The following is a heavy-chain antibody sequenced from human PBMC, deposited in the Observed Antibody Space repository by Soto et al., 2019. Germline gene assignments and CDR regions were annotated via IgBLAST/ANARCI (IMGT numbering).Heavy chain of an antibody. D-gene: IGHD4-17*01. Sequence: LVQSGAEAKKPGTSVKVSCKASGYTFSTSTISRVRQAPGQGLEWLGWIKAYSGNTNYAPKLQGRVTMTTDTSTSTAYLELRSLSNAETALYYCAIANYGDDDYWGQGTLVTVSS. J-gene: IGHJ4*02. CDR3: AIANYGDDDY. CDR2: IKAYSGNT. V-gene: IGHV1-18*04. CDR1: GYTFSTST.